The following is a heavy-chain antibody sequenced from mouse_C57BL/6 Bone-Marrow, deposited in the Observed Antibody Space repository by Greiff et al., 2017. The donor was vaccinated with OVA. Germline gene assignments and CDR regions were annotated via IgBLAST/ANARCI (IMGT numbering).Heavy chain of an antibody. CDR3: ARHEDYTSAWFAY. Sequence: DVMLVESGGGLVQPGGSLKLSCAASGFTFSDYYMYWVRQTPEKRLEWVAYISNGGGSTYYPDTVKGRFTISRDNAKNTLYLQMSRLKSEDTAMYYCARHEDYTSAWFAYWGQGTLVTVSA. CDR2: ISNGGGST. CDR1: GFTFSDYY. V-gene: IGHV5-12*01. D-gene: IGHD2-12*01. J-gene: IGHJ3*01.